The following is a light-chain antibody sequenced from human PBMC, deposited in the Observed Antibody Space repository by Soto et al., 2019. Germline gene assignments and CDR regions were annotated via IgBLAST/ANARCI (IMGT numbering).Light chain of an antibody. CDR3: AAWDDSLNGWV. CDR1: TSNIGITSKIGGNS. V-gene: IGLV1-47*02. CDR2: SND. J-gene: IGLJ3*02. Sequence: QSVLTQPPSASGTPGQRVTISCSATTSNIGITSKIGGNSVSWYQQVPGTTPKLLIYSNDQRPSGVPERFSASKSGTSASLAISGLRSDDEADYYCAAWDDSLNGWVFGGGTKLTVL.